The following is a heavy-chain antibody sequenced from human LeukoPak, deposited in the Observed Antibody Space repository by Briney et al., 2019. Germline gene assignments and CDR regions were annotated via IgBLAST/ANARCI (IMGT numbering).Heavy chain of an antibody. D-gene: IGHD1-14*01. CDR3: AKGTIVDRLVFGFDV. J-gene: IGHJ6*02. V-gene: IGHV3-21*04. CDR1: GFIFSSFS. CDR2: ISTSGGLSSV. Sequence: GGSLRLSCAASGFIFSSFSVNWVRQAPGKGLEWVSSISTSGGLSSVYYADSVKGRFAISRDNSRSILYLQMHSLRAEDTATYYCAKGTIVDRLVFGFDVWGQGTTVTVS.